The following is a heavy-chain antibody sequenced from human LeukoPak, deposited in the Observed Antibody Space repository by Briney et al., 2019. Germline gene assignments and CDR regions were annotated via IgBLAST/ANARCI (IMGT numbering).Heavy chain of an antibody. CDR2: ISWNSGSI. V-gene: IGHV3-9*03. Sequence: GRSLRLSCAASGFTFDDYAMHWVRQAPGKGLEWVSGISWNSGSIGYADSVKGRFTISRDNAKNSLYLQMNSLRAEDMALYYCAKGGFLGSWSYFDYWGQGTLVTASS. J-gene: IGHJ4*02. CDR3: AKGGFLGSWSYFDY. CDR1: GFTFDDYA. D-gene: IGHD6-13*01.